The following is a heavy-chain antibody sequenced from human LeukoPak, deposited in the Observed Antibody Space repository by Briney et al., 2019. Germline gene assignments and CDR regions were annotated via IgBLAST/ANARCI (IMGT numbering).Heavy chain of an antibody. CDR1: DFTFSNYA. CDR3: AKGLVPAAIRVVDY. D-gene: IGHD2-2*01. Sequence: GGSLRLSCAASDFTFSNYAMSWVRQAPGKGLEWVSAISASGGSTYYADSVKGRFTISRDNSQNTLYLQVNSLRAEDTAVYYCAKGLVPAAIRVVDYWGQGTLVTVSS. CDR2: ISASGGST. J-gene: IGHJ4*02. V-gene: IGHV3-23*01.